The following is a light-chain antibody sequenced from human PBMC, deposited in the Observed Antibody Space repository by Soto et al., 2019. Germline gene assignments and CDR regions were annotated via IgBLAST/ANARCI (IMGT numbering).Light chain of an antibody. CDR3: QSYDSSLSGYV. CDR2: GNS. CDR1: SSNIGAGYD. J-gene: IGLJ1*01. Sequence: QSALTQPPSVSGAPGQRVTISCTGSSSNIGAGYDVHWYQQLPGTAPKLLIYGNSNRPSGVPDRFSGSKSGTSASLAITGLQAEDEADYCCQSYDSSLSGYVFGTGTKVTVL. V-gene: IGLV1-40*01.